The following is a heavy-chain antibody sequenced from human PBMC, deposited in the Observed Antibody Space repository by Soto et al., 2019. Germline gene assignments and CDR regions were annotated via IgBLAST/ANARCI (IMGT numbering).Heavy chain of an antibody. Sequence: GGSLRLSCAASGFTFSSYSMNWVRQAPGKGLEWVSSISSSSSYIYYADSVKGRFTISRDNAKNSLYLQMNSLRAEDTAVYYCARDGLHLGELSLYLPIFDYWGQGTLVTVSS. D-gene: IGHD3-16*02. J-gene: IGHJ4*02. CDR2: ISSSSSYI. CDR3: ARDGLHLGELSLYLPIFDY. CDR1: GFTFSSYS. V-gene: IGHV3-21*01.